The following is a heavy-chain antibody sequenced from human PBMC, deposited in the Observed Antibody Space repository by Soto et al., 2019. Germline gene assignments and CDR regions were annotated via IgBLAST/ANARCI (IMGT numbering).Heavy chain of an antibody. CDR3: TTVNPYISEIRGHCY. Sequence: EVQLVESGGGLVQPGGSLRLSCAASGFTFSNAWMNWVRQAPGKGLEWIGRIKKRADGGTADHATPVKGRFTISRDDAKNTLYLQMHSLKTEDTAVYYCTTVNPYISEIRGHCYWGQGTLVTVSS. CDR1: GFTFSNAW. J-gene: IGHJ4*02. V-gene: IGHV3-15*01. D-gene: IGHD2-21*01. CDR2: IKKRADGGTA.